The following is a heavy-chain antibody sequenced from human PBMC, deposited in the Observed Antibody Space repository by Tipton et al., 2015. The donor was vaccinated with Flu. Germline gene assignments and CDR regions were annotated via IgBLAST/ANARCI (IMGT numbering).Heavy chain of an antibody. Sequence: TLSLTCTVSGGSISSYYWSWIRQPPGKGLEWIGYIYYSGSTNYNPSLKSRVTISVDTSKNQFSLKLSSVTAADTAVYYCARRFWSGYYDSWGQGSLVPVSS. V-gene: IGHV4-59*01. J-gene: IGHJ4*02. D-gene: IGHD3-3*01. CDR3: ARRFWSGYYDS. CDR1: GGSISSYY. CDR2: IYYSGST.